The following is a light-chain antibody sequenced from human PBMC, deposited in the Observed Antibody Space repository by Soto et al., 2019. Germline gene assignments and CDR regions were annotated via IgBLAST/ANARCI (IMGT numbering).Light chain of an antibody. CDR1: SSDVGRYNY. Sequence: QSVLTQPPSASGSPGQSVTISCTGTSSDVGRYNYVSWYQQHPGKAPKLIIYEVTNRPSGVPDRFSGSKSGNTASLTVSGLQAEDEADYYCSSFAVRNNLLFGGGTKLTVL. CDR2: EVT. CDR3: SSFAVRNNLL. J-gene: IGLJ3*02. V-gene: IGLV2-8*01.